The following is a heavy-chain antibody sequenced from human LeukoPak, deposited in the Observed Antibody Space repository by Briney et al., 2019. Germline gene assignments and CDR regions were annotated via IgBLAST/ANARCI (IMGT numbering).Heavy chain of an antibody. J-gene: IGHJ4*02. D-gene: IGHD3-10*01. V-gene: IGHV1-18*01. Sequence: ASVKVSCKASGYTFTSYGISWVRQAPGQGLEWMGWISAYNGNTNYAQKLQGRVTMTTDTSTSTAYMELRSLRSDDTAVYYCARDYYYGSGSYYNKAVYFDYWGQGTLVTVSS. CDR3: ARDYYYGSGSYYNKAVYFDY. CDR1: GYTFTSYG. CDR2: ISAYNGNT.